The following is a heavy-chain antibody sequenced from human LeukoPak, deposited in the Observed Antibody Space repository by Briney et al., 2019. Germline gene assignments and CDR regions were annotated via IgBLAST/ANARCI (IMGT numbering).Heavy chain of an antibody. J-gene: IGHJ4*02. Sequence: GGSLRLSCAASGFTFSNYAIHWVRQAPGKGLEWVGFIWYDGSNNYHADSVKGRFTNSRDNSKNTVHLQMNSLRAEDTAVYYCAKDKGLISGKYYFDYWGQGALVTVPS. CDR3: AKDKGLISGKYYFDY. D-gene: IGHD1-26*01. V-gene: IGHV3-30*02. CDR2: IWYDGSNN. CDR1: GFTFSNYA.